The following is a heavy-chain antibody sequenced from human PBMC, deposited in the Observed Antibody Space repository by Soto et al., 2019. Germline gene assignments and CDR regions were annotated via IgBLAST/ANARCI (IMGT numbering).Heavy chain of an antibody. CDR3: ARIPRYSFPTSDDLDS. J-gene: IGHJ4*02. CDR1: GGTFYTYT. V-gene: IGHV1-69*15. D-gene: IGHD5-18*01. Sequence: QVQLVQSGAEVRKPGSSVQVSCKASGGTFYTYTFSWVRQAPGQGLEWMGSITPIYPTTNYAEKFQGRLTVTAVGSTNTAYMELYSLKSEDTAVYYCARIPRYSFPTSDDLDSWGQGTLVTVSS. CDR2: ITPIYPTT.